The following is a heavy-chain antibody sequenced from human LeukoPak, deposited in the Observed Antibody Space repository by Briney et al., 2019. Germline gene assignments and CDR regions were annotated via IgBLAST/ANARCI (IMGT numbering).Heavy chain of an antibody. Sequence: ASVKVSCKASGYTFTSYAMNWVRQAPGQGLEWMGWINPNSGGTSYSQKFQGRVSMTRDTSISTVYMELSGLKSDDTAIYYCARDRVFGVVFGRFDPWGQGTLVAVST. J-gene: IGHJ5*02. V-gene: IGHV1-2*02. D-gene: IGHD3-3*01. CDR1: GYTFTSYA. CDR2: INPNSGGT. CDR3: ARDRVFGVVFGRFDP.